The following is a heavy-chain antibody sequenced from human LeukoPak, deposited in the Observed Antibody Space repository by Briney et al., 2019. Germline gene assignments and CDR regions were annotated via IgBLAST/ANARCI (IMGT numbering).Heavy chain of an antibody. CDR2: IKQDGSEK. CDR1: GFTVSSNY. J-gene: IGHJ4*02. D-gene: IGHD3-22*01. V-gene: IGHV3-7*01. Sequence: PGGSLRLSCAASGFTVSSNYMSWVRQAPGKGLEWVANIKQDGSEKYYVDSVKGRFTISRDNAKNSLYLQMNSLRAEDTAVYYCARDATYYYDSSPHWGQGTLVTVSS. CDR3: ARDATYYYDSSPH.